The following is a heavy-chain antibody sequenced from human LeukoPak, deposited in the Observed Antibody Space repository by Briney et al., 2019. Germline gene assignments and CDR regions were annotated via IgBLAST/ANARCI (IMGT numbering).Heavy chain of an antibody. Sequence: ASVKVSCKASGYTFTGYYIHWVRQAPGQGLEWMGWINPNSGGTNYAQKFQGRVTMTRDTSISTAYMELSRLRSDDTAVYYCATYCSSTSCPPNYWGQGTLVTVSS. D-gene: IGHD2-2*01. CDR1: GYTFTGYY. J-gene: IGHJ4*02. CDR3: ATYCSSTSCPPNY. CDR2: INPNSGGT. V-gene: IGHV1-2*02.